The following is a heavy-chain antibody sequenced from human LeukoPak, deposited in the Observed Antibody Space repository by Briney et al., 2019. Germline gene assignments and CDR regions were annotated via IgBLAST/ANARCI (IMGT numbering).Heavy chain of an antibody. Sequence: GRSLRLSCAASGFTFDDYAMHWVRQAPGKGLEWVSGISWNSGSIGYADSVKGRFTISRDSAKNSLYLQMNSLRAEDTALYYCAKDASGIAVAGPSYYYYYYGMDVWGQGTTVTVSS. V-gene: IGHV3-9*01. CDR1: GFTFDDYA. D-gene: IGHD6-19*01. J-gene: IGHJ6*02. CDR3: AKDASGIAVAGPSYYYYYYGMDV. CDR2: ISWNSGSI.